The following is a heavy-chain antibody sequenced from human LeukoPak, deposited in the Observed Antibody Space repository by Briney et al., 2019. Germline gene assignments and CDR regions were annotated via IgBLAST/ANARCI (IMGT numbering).Heavy chain of an antibody. V-gene: IGHV4-59*02. CDR2: VYYSGST. CDR1: GGSVSGYY. CDR3: ARIHRYCSGVACYVLDN. Sequence: PSETLSLTCVVSGGSVSGYYWGWIRQPPGRGLEWIGYVYYSGSTNYNPSFKSRITISVDTSRNQFSLQLSSVTAADTAVYYCARIHRYCSGVACYVLDNWGQGTLVAVSS. J-gene: IGHJ4*02. D-gene: IGHD2-15*01.